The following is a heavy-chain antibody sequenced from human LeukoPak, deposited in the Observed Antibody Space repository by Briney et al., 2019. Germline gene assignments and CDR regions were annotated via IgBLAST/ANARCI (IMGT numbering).Heavy chain of an antibody. D-gene: IGHD5-12*01. CDR2: IYYSGST. V-gene: IGHV4-59*08. J-gene: IGHJ3*02. CDR3: ARHGGESIVAMILHAFDI. CDR1: GGSISSNY. Sequence: SGTLSLTCTVSGGSISSNYWSWIRQPPGKGLEWIGYIYYSGSTNYNPSLKSRVTMSVDTSKNQFSLKLSSVTAADTAVYYCARHGGESIVAMILHAFDIWGQGTMVTVSS.